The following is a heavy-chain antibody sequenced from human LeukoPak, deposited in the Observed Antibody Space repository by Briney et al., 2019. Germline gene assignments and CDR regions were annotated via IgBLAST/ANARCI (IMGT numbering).Heavy chain of an antibody. J-gene: IGHJ4*02. D-gene: IGHD3-10*01. CDR2: ISGSGGST. CDR1: GFTFSSYA. CDR3: AKAKERLLWFGELLLYFDY. V-gene: IGHV3-23*01. Sequence: GGSLRLSCAASGFTFSSYAMSWVRQAPGKGLEGVSAISGSGGSTYYADSVKGRFTISRDNSKNTLYLQMSSLRAEDTAVYYCAKAKERLLWFGELLLYFDYWGQGTLVTVSS.